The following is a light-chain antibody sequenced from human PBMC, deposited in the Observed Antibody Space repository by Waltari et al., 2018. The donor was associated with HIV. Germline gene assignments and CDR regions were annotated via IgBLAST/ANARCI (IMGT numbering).Light chain of an antibody. CDR3: TSYAGSNNLVI. V-gene: IGLV2-8*01. CDR1: SSDVGPYDY. J-gene: IGLJ2*01. CDR2: GVN. Sequence: QSALTQPPSASGSPGQSVTISCTGTSSDVGPYDYVSWYQQHPDKAPRLIIYGVNERPSGVPDRFSGSKSGNTASLTVSGLQAEDEADYYCTSYAGSNNLVIFGGGTKVTVL.